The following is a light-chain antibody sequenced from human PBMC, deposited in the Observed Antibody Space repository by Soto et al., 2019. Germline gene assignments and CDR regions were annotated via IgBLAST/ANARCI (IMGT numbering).Light chain of an antibody. CDR2: WAS. J-gene: IGKJ5*01. CDR1: QIVLSKNKNY. V-gene: IGKV4-1*01. Sequence: DFVMTLSPASLDVSLGEVATINCKSSQIVLSKNKNYLAWFQQKPGQPPKLLFYWASTRESGVPDRFSGSGSATDFTLTISSLQAEDVAVYYCQQYHSDPITFGQGTRLEIK. CDR3: QQYHSDPIT.